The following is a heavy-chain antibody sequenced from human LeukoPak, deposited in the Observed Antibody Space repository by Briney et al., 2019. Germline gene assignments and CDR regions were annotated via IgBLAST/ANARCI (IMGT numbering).Heavy chain of an antibody. V-gene: IGHV3-23*01. D-gene: IGHD3-3*01. J-gene: IGHJ4*02. CDR2: ISGSGGST. CDR3: AKGGVLRFYGSDY. CDR1: GYTFSSYA. Sequence: PGGSLRLSCAASGYTFSSYAMSWVRQAPGKGLEWVSAISGSGGSTYYADSVKGRFTISRDNSKNTLYLQMNSLRAEDTAVYYCAKGGVLRFYGSDYWGQGTLVTVSS.